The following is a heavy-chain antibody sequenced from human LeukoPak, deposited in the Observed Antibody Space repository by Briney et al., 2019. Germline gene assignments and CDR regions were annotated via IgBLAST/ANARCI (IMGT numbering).Heavy chain of an antibody. D-gene: IGHD3-22*01. J-gene: IGHJ4*02. CDR2: YSPVST. CDR3: AREEVVYYDSSGYPDY. V-gene: IGHV4-31*02. Sequence: YSPVSTSYNPSLTSRVSISVDTSKNQFSLKLSSVTAADTAVYYCAREEVVYYDSSGYPDYWGQGTLVTVSS.